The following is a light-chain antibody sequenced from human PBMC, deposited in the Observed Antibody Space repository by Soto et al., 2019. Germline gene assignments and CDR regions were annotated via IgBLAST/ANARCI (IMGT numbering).Light chain of an antibody. CDR1: QSVNGDY. CDR3: HHYGGTPIT. V-gene: IGKV3-20*01. Sequence: EIVLTQSPGTLSLSPGERATLSCRASQSVNGDYLGWFQQKPGQAPRLLIYGASTRATGIPDRFSGSGSGTDFTLTISRLKPEDFAVYYCHHYGGTPITFGQGTRLEIK. J-gene: IGKJ5*01. CDR2: GAS.